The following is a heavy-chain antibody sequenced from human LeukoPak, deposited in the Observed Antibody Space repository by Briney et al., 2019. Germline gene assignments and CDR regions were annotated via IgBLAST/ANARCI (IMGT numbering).Heavy chain of an antibody. CDR3: AKINSIHDAFDI. D-gene: IGHD2/OR15-2a*01. CDR1: GGSISSNNW. Sequence: PSGTLSLTCAVSGGSISSNNWWGWVRQPPGKGLEWIGEIYHSGSPNYNPSLKSRVTISVDKSRNHFSLNLSSVTAADTAVYYCAKINSIHDAFDIWGQGTMVAVSS. J-gene: IGHJ3*02. CDR2: IYHSGSP. V-gene: IGHV4-4*02.